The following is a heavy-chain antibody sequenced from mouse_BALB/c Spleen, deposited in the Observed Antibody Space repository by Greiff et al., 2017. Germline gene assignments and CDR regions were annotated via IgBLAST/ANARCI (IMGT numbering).Heavy chain of an antibody. J-gene: IGHJ2*01. V-gene: IGHV5-17*02. D-gene: IGHD1-1*01. Sequence: VQLKESGGGLVQPGGSRKLSCAASGFTFSSFGMHWVRQAPEKGLEWVAYISSGSSTIYYADTVKGRFTISRDNPKNTLLLQMTSIRSEDTDMYDCAYKYYGSSYVSYMDYWGQGTTLTVSS. CDR3: AYKYYGSSYVSYMDY. CDR2: ISSGSSTI. CDR1: GFTFSSFG.